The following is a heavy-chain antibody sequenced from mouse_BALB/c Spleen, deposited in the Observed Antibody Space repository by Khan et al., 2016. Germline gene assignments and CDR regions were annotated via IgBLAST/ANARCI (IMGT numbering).Heavy chain of an antibody. CDR2: INPDSRTI. J-gene: IGHJ1*01. CDR3: ASTFWYLDV. CDR1: GFDFSRYW. V-gene: IGHV4-1*02. Sequence: EVKLLASGGGLVQPGGSLKLSCAASGFDFSRYWMSWVRQAPGKGLEWIGEINPDSRTINYPPSLKDKFTISRDNAKNTLYLQMSKVRSQDTAIYYCASTFWYLDVWGAGTTVTVSS.